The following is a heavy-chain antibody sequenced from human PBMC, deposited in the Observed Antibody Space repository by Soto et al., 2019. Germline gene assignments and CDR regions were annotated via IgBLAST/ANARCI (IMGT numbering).Heavy chain of an antibody. Sequence: PSETLSLTCSVSGGSISDYYWGWIRQPPGKGLEWIGSIYYSGSTYYNPSLKSRVTISVDTSKNQFSLKLSSVTAADTAVYYCARKATVRGVIGYYYYGMDVWGQGTTVTVSS. CDR2: IYYSGST. CDR1: GGSISDYY. J-gene: IGHJ6*02. D-gene: IGHD3-10*01. V-gene: IGHV4-39*01. CDR3: ARKATVRGVIGYYYYGMDV.